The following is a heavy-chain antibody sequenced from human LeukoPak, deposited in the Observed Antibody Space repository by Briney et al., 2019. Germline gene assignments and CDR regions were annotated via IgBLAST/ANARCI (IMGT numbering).Heavy chain of an antibody. J-gene: IGHJ1*01. V-gene: IGHV3-48*03. Sequence: GGSLRLSCAASGFTFSSYEMNWVRQAPGKGLEWVSSISSRTATTIYYADSVKGRFTISRDNAENTLYSQMNRTRVEDTAVYYCARVGVFSSSWLLHWGQGTLVTVSS. CDR3: ARVGVFSSSWLLH. CDR1: GFTFSSYE. D-gene: IGHD6-13*01. CDR2: ISSRTATTI.